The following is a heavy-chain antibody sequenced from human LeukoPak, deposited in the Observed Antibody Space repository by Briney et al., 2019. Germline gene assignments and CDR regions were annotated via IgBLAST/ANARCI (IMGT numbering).Heavy chain of an antibody. CDR1: GGSFSGYY. V-gene: IGHV4-34*01. CDR3: ARGYYWFES. D-gene: IGHD3-10*01. J-gene: IGHJ5*01. CDR2: INHSGST. Sequence: SETLSLTCAVYGGSFSGYYWSWIRQPPGKGLEWIGEINHSGSTNYNPSLKSRVTISVDTSKNQFSLKLSSVTAADTAVYYCARGYYWFESWGQGTVVGVSS.